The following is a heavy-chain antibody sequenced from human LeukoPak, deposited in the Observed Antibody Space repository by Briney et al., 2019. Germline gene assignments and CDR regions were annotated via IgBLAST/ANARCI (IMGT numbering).Heavy chain of an antibody. V-gene: IGHV3-7*01. D-gene: IGHD2-15*01. J-gene: IGHJ6*02. CDR3: ARELLPEIDYYGMDV. CDR2: IKQDGSEK. CDR1: GFTFSRYW. Sequence: GGSLRLSCAASGFTFSRYWMSWVRQAPGKGLEGVASIKQDGSEKYYVDSVKGRFTISRDNAKNSLYLQMNSLRAEDTAVYYSARELLPEIDYYGMDVWGQGTTVTVSS.